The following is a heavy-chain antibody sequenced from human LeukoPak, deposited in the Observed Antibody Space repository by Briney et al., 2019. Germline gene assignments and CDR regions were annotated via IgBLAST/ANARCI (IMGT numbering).Heavy chain of an antibody. J-gene: IGHJ5*02. Sequence: SETLSLTCSVSGASISSYYWTWIRQPAGKGLEWIGRIYASGNTDYNPSLKSRVTISVDRSKNQFSLKLSSVTAADTAVYYCARDFSGVVTIFGVVTPGWFDPWGQGTLVTVSS. CDR2: IYASGNT. D-gene: IGHD3-3*01. CDR3: ARDFSGVVTIFGVVTPGWFDP. V-gene: IGHV4-4*07. CDR1: GASISSYY.